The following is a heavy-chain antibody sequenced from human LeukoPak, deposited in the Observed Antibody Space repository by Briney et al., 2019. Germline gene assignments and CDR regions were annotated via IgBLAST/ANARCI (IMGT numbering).Heavy chain of an antibody. CDR1: GGSISSGSYY. V-gene: IGHV4-61*09. D-gene: IGHD3-22*01. CDR2: INHSGST. CDR3: ARGGYDSTFSDY. Sequence: SETLSLTCTVSGGSISSGSYYWSWIRQPAGKGLEWIGEINHSGSTNYNPSLKSRVTISVDTSKNQFSLKLSSVTAADTAVYYCARGGYDSTFSDYWGQGTLVTVSS. J-gene: IGHJ4*02.